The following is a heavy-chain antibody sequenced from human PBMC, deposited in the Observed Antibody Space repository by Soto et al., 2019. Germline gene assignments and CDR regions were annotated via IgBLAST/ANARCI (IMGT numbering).Heavy chain of an antibody. V-gene: IGHV1-2*02. D-gene: IGHD3-10*01. CDR3: ATDLTGSYYAFDI. CDR2: INAGNGET. Sequence: VSVKVCCKASGDTFTGYYMHWVRQAPGQRLEWMGWINAGNGETIYAQKFQGRVTMTEDTSTDTAYMELSSLRSEDTAVYYCATDLTGSYYAFDIWGQGTMVTVSS. J-gene: IGHJ3*02. CDR1: GDTFTGYY.